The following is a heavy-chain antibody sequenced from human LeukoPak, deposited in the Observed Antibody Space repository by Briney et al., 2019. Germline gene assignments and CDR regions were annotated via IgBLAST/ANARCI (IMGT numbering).Heavy chain of an antibody. Sequence: SQTLSLTCAISGDSVSSNSAVWNWVRQSPSRGLEWLGTTYYRSKWYNEYAVSVKSRITINPDTSKNQFSLQLNSVTPEDTAVYYCVRGVAATGFDYWGQGTLVTVSS. CDR2: TYYRSKWYN. V-gene: IGHV6-1*01. CDR1: GDSVSSNSAV. D-gene: IGHD6-19*01. CDR3: VRGVAATGFDY. J-gene: IGHJ4*02.